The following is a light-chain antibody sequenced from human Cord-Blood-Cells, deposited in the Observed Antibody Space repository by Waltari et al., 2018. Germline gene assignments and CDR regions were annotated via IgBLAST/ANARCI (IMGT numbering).Light chain of an antibody. CDR2: EFS. V-gene: IGLV2-14*01. J-gene: IGLJ1*01. Sequence: QSALTQPASVSGSPGQSITISCTGTSSDVGGSNYVSWYQQHPGKSPNLMIYEFSNRPSGVSNRFSGSKSGNTASLTISGLQAEDEADYYCSSYTSSSTLYVFGTGTKVTVL. CDR3: SSYTSSSTLYV. CDR1: SSDVGGSNY.